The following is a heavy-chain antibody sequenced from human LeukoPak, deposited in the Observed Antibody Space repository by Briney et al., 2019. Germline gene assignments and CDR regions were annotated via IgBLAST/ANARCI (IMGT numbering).Heavy chain of an antibody. J-gene: IGHJ4*02. CDR1: GGSISGNY. D-gene: IGHD3-22*01. CDR3: ARASRGSFYYFDY. V-gene: IGHV4-4*07. CDR2: ISNSGST. Sequence: SETLSLTCSVSGGSISGNYWSWIRQPAGKGLEWIGRISNSGSTNYNPSLKSRVTMSVDTAKNQLSLKLSSVTAADTAVYYCARASRGSFYYFDYWGQGTLVTVSS.